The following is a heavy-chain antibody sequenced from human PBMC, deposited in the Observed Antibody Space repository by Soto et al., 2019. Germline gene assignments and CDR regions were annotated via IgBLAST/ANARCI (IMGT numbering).Heavy chain of an antibody. Sequence: SETLSLTCAVSGYSISSGYYWGWIRQPPGKGLEWIGSIYHSGSTYYNPSLKSRVTISVDTSKNQFSLKLSSVTAADTAVYYGARIPVVGADYYFDYWGQGTLVTVSS. V-gene: IGHV4-38-2*01. CDR3: ARIPVVGADYYFDY. D-gene: IGHD1-26*01. CDR1: GYSISSGYY. CDR2: IYHSGST. J-gene: IGHJ4*02.